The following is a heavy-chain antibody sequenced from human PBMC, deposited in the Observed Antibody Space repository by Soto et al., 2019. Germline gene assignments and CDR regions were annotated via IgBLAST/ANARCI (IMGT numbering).Heavy chain of an antibody. CDR3: ARRVYSGSGRDYFDY. D-gene: IGHD1-26*01. CDR2: IHYSGTT. Sequence: SETLSLTCSVSGGSISSNNHFWAWIRQPPGKGLEWLASIHYSGTTYYNPSLKSRLTISVDTSKKQFSLKLSSVTAADTAVYYCARRVYSGSGRDYFDYWGQGSLVTVS. V-gene: IGHV4-39*01. CDR1: GGSISSNNHF. J-gene: IGHJ4*02.